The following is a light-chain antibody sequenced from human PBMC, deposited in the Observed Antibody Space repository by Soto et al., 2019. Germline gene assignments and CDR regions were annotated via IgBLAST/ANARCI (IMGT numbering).Light chain of an antibody. CDR2: GAS. V-gene: IGKV3-15*01. CDR3: QQYSNWLLT. CDR1: QSVTSN. Sequence: IVLTQSPGTLSLSPGERATLSCRASQSVTSNLAWYQQKPGQAPRLLIYGASTRATGIPARFSGSGSGTEFTLTISSLQSEDFAVYYCQQYSNWLLTFGGGTKVDIK. J-gene: IGKJ4*01.